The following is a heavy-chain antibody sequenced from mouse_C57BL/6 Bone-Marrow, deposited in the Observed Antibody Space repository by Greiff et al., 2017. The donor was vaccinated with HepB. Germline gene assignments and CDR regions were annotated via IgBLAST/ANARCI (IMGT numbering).Heavy chain of an antibody. Sequence: QVQLQQPGAELVKPGASVKLSCKASGYTFTSYWMHWVKQRPGQGLEWIGMIHPNSGSTNYNEKFKSKATLTVDKSSSTAYMQLSSLTSEDSAVYYCARGYYYGSSLFAYWGQGTLVTVSA. CDR3: ARGYYYGSSLFAY. J-gene: IGHJ3*01. CDR2: IHPNSGST. V-gene: IGHV1-64*01. D-gene: IGHD1-1*01. CDR1: GYTFTSYW.